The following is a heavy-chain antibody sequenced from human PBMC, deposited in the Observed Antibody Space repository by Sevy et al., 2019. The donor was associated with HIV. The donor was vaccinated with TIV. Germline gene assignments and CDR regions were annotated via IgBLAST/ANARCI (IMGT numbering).Heavy chain of an antibody. D-gene: IGHD2-2*01. V-gene: IGHV3-30*02. CDR2: MRFDGTIK. CDR1: GFTISTYG. Sequence: GGSLRLSCAASGFTISTYGMHWVRQAPGRGLEWVAFMRFDGTIKYHRDSVKGRFSISRDNSKNTLYLQMNSLRVEDTAVYFCAKVLHIVEVPAAIDYYYGMDVWGQGTTVTVSS. CDR3: AKVLHIVEVPAAIDYYYGMDV. J-gene: IGHJ6*02.